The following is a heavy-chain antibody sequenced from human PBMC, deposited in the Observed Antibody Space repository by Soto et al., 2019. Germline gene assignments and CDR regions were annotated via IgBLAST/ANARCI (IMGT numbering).Heavy chain of an antibody. Sequence: SVKVSCKASGGTFSSYAISWVRQAPGQGLEWMGGIIPLFGTAKYAQKFQGRITITADESTSTASMELSSLRSEDTAVYYCARDASYSSPRSVGMDVWGQGTTVTVSS. J-gene: IGHJ6*02. CDR1: GGTFSSYA. CDR2: IIPLFGTA. V-gene: IGHV1-69*13. CDR3: ARDASYSSPRSVGMDV. D-gene: IGHD6-13*01.